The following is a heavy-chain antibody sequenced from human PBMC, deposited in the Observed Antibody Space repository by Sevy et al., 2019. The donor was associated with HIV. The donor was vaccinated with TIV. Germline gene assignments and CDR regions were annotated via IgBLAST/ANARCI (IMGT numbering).Heavy chain of an antibody. CDR3: AKNMAAVGTGGFDY. CDR2: IQYDGRNT. V-gene: IGHV3-30*02. Sequence: GGSLRLSCTTSGFTFSYSGMHWVRQAPGKGLEWVTFIQYDGRNTHYADSVKGRFTISRDNSKNMLYLQMNSLRGDDTAVYYCAKNMAAVGTGGFDYWGQGALVTVSS. CDR1: GFTFSYSG. D-gene: IGHD6-13*01. J-gene: IGHJ4*02.